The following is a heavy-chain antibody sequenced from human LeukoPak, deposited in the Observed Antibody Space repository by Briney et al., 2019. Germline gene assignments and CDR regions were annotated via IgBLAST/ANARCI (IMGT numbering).Heavy chain of an antibody. Sequence: GGSLRLSCAASGFTFSSYSMNWVRQAPGKGLEWVSSISSSSDYIYYADSMKGRFTISRDNAKNSLYLQMNSLRAEDTAVYYCARGRGVDYWGQGTLVTVSS. J-gene: IGHJ4*02. CDR2: ISSSSDYI. CDR3: ARGRGVDY. D-gene: IGHD3-10*01. CDR1: GFTFSSYS. V-gene: IGHV3-21*01.